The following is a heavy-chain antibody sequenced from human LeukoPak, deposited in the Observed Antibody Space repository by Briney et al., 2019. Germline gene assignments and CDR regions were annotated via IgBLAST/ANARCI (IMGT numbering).Heavy chain of an antibody. CDR2: ISYDGSTE. D-gene: IGHD2-2*01. CDR1: GFTFSTYV. V-gene: IGHV3-30*01. CDR3: ARDGGCSGTSCPTGDYMDV. J-gene: IGHJ6*03. Sequence: PGGSLRLSCAASGFTFSTYVMHWVRQAPGKGLEWVAVISYDGSTEYYADSVKGRFTISRDNSKNTLYLQMDSLRDEDTAVYYCARDGGCSGTSCPTGDYMDVWGKGTTVTVSS.